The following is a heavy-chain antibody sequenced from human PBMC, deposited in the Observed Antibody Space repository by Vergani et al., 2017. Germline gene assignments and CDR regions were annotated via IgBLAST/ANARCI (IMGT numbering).Heavy chain of an antibody. D-gene: IGHD2-15*01. CDR3: AGEGGGRYCSGGSCYSGRYYYYGMDV. J-gene: IGHJ6*02. V-gene: IGHV3-21*01. CDR2: ISSSSSYI. Sequence: EVQLVESGGGLVKPGGSLRLSCAASGFTFSSYSMNWVRQAPGKGLEWVSSISSSSSYIYYADSVKGRFTISRDNAKNSLYLQRNSLRAEDTAVYYCAGEGGGRYCSGGSCYSGRYYYYGMDVWGQGTTVTVSS. CDR1: GFTFSSYS.